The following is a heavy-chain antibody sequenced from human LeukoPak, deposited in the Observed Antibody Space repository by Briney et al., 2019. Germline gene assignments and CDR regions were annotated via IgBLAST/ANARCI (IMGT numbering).Heavy chain of an antibody. D-gene: IGHD5-18*01. CDR1: GFTFSSYT. CDR3: ASGYSYGFGY. CDR2: ISSSSSTI. Sequence: GGSLRLSCAASGFTFSSYTMNWVRQAPGKGLEWVSYISSSSSTIYYVDSVKGRFTISRDNAKNSLYLQMNSLRDEDTAVYYCASGYSYGFGYWGQGILVTVSS. V-gene: IGHV3-48*02. J-gene: IGHJ4*02.